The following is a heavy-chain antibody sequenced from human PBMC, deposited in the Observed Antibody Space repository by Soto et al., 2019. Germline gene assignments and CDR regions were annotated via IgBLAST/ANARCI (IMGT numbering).Heavy chain of an antibody. V-gene: IGHV4-30-4*01. J-gene: IGHJ5*02. Sequence: SATLSLTCTVSGGSLSSGDYYWSWIRQSPGEGLEWIGCTYYTGNTYYNPSLKSRVTISVDMSKNQFSLKLSSVTAADTAVYFCAKQWPYSSSWYAGWFDTWGQGTVVTVSS. CDR2: TYYTGNT. CDR1: GGSLSSGDYY. CDR3: AKQWPYSSSWYAGWFDT. D-gene: IGHD6-13*01.